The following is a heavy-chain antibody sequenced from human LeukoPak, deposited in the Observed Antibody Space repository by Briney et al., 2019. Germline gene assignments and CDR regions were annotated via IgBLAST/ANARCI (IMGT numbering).Heavy chain of an antibody. J-gene: IGHJ4*02. CDR3: ARQFRDSSGYYSYYFDY. D-gene: IGHD3-22*01. V-gene: IGHV5-51*01. Sequence: ESLKISCKGSGYSFTTYWIGWVRQMPGRGLEWMGIIYPGDSDTRYSPSFQGQVTISADKSISTAYLQWSSLKASDTAMYYCARQFRDSSGYYSYYFDYWGQGTLVTVSS. CDR2: IYPGDSDT. CDR1: GYSFTTYW.